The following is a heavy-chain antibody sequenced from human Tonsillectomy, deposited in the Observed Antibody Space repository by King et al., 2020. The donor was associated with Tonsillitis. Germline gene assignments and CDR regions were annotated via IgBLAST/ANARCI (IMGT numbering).Heavy chain of an antibody. J-gene: IGHJ6*02. CDR1: GFTFGDYA. Sequence: VQLVESGGGLIQPGRSLRLSCIGSGFTFGDYAMSWFRQAPGKGPEWVGFIKTKAYGETTEYAASVKGRFTISRDDSKSIAYLQMNSLKTEDTAVYYCTRRNYSSGWYYNSGIDVWGQGTTVTVSS. CDR2: IKTKAYGETT. CDR3: TRRNYSSGWYYNSGIDV. V-gene: IGHV3-49*03. D-gene: IGHD6-19*01.